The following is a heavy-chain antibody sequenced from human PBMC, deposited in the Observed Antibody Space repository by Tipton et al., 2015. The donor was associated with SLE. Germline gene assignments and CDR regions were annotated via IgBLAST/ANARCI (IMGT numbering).Heavy chain of an antibody. J-gene: IGHJ6*03. D-gene: IGHD5-18*01. V-gene: IGHV4-59*01. CDR3: ARGGLGYSYYYYMDV. CDR2: IYYSGST. CDR1: GGSISNNY. Sequence: TLSLTCTVSGGSISNNYWSWIRQPPGKGLEWIGFIYYSGSTNYNPSLKSRVTISVDTSKNQFSLKLSSVTAADTAVYYCARGGLGYSYYYYMDVWGKGTTVTVSS.